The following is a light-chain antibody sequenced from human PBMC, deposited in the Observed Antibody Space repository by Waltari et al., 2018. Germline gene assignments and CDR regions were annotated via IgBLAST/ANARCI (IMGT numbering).Light chain of an antibody. CDR1: QRVSSY. CDR3: QQRINWPLT. CDR2: DAS. V-gene: IGKV3D-11*02. J-gene: IGKJ4*01. Sequence: EIVLTQSPDTLSLSPGVRANLSCRARQRVSSYLAWYQQKPGQAHRLLIYDASIRAPGIPAWFSGSGPETDSTLTITSLEPEDVAVYYCQQRINWPLTFGRVTKVEIK.